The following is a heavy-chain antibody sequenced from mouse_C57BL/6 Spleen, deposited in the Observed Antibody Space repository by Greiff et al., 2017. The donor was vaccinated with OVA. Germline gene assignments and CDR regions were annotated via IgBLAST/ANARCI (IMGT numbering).Heavy chain of an antibody. D-gene: IGHD2-1*01. CDR2: IRNKANTHAT. CDR3: AGCCGNYLYYAMDY. CDR1: GFTFSDSW. J-gene: IGHJ4*01. V-gene: IGHV6-6*01. Sequence: EVKVVQSGGGLVQPGGSMKLSCAASGFTFSDSWMDWVRQSPEKGLEWVAEIRNKANTHATYYAESVKGRFTISRDDSESSVYLQMNSLRAEDTGIAYCAGCCGNYLYYAMDYWGQGTSVTVSS.